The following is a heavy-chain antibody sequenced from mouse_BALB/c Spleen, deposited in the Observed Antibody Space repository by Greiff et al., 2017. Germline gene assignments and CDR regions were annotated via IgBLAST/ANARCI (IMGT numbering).Heavy chain of an antibody. CDR3: ARRITTVVEGFDY. CDR2: ISYSGST. J-gene: IGHJ2*01. Sequence: VQLKESGPSLVKPSQTLSLTCSVTGDSITSGYWNWIRKFPGNKLEYMGYISYSGSTYYNPSLKSRISITRDTSKNQYYLQLNSVTTEDTATYYCARRITTVVEGFDYWGQGTTLTVSS. CDR1: GDSITSGY. V-gene: IGHV3-8*02. D-gene: IGHD1-1*01.